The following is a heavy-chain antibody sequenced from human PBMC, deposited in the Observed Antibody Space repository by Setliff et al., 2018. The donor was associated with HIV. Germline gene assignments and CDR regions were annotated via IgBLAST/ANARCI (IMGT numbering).Heavy chain of an antibody. J-gene: IGHJ4*02. CDR2: VDTDGGGT. CDR1: GFTLKNTW. D-gene: IGHD6-19*01. Sequence: PGGSLRLSCSASGFTLKNTWMHWVHQAPGKGLMWVARVDTDGGGTSYADSVKGRFTISRDNAKNTLYLQMNSLRADDTAVYYCARAVDSSGWEAADFWGQGTLVTVSS. CDR3: ARAVDSSGWEAADF. V-gene: IGHV3-74*01.